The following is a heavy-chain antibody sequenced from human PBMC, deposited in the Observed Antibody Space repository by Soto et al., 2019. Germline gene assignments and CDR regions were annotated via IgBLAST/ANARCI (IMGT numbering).Heavy chain of an antibody. CDR1: GGSISSSSYY. J-gene: IGHJ5*02. V-gene: IGHV4-39*01. CDR2: IYYSGTA. CDR3: ARDFFDSSDYTTNWFDP. D-gene: IGHD3-22*01. Sequence: SETLSLTCTVSGGSISSSSYYWGWIRQPPGKGLEWIGTIYYSGTAYYNPSLKSRVTISVDTSKNQFSLKLTSVTAADAALYYCARDFFDSSDYTTNWFDPWGQGTLVTVSS.